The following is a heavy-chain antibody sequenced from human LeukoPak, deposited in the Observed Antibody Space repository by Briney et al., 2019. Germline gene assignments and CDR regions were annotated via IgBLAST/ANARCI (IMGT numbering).Heavy chain of an antibody. D-gene: IGHD3-3*01. CDR1: GYTFTSYY. CDR3: AREGGTLGVFGVVTWSFGY. J-gene: IGHJ4*02. CDR2: INPNSGGT. V-gene: IGHV1-2*02. Sequence: GASVKVSCKASGYTFTSYYMHWVRQASGQGLEWMGWINPNSGGTNYAQKFQGRVTMTRDTSISTAYMELSRLRSDDTAVYYCAREGGTLGVFGVVTWSFGYWGQGTLVTVSS.